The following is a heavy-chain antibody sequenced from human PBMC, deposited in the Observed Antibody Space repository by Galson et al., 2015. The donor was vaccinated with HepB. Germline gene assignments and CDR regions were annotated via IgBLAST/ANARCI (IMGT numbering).Heavy chain of an antibody. J-gene: IGHJ3*02. CDR3: ARDSWGGEAAAGAFDI. V-gene: IGHV1-69*06. CDR1: GGTFSSYA. Sequence: SVKVSCKASGGTFSSYAISWVRQAPGQGLEWMGGIIPIFGTANYAQKFQGRVTITADKSTSTAYMELSSLRSEDTAVYYCARDSWGGEAAAGAFDIWGQGTMVTVSS. D-gene: IGHD6-13*01. CDR2: IIPIFGTA.